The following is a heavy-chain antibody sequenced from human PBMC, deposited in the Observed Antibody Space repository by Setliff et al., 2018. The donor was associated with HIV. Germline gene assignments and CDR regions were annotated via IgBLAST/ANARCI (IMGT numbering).Heavy chain of an antibody. V-gene: IGHV7-4-1*02. Sequence: ASVKVSCKASADTFTNCLINWVRQAPGQGLEWMGWINTDSGTPTYAQAFTGRFVFSLDTSVSTAFLQMNSLRAEDTAVYYCAKTSNTGYLFCSDYWGQGTLVTVSS. CDR1: ADTFTNCL. CDR3: AKTSNTGYLFCSDY. CDR2: INTDSGTP. D-gene: IGHD3-9*01. J-gene: IGHJ4*02.